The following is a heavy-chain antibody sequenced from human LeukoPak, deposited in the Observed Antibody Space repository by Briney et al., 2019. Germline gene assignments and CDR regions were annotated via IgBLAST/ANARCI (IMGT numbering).Heavy chain of an antibody. J-gene: IGHJ4*02. D-gene: IGHD2-8*01. CDR2: IYHSGST. CDR3: ARYTGVNGYYFDY. V-gene: IGHV4-39*02. Sequence: SETLSLTCNVSGGSISSRSYYWSWLRQPPGKGLEWIATIYHSGSTYYNASLKSRVTISVDTSKSHFSLKLSSVTAADTAMYYCARYTGVNGYYFDYWGQGTLVTVSS. CDR1: GGSISSRSYY.